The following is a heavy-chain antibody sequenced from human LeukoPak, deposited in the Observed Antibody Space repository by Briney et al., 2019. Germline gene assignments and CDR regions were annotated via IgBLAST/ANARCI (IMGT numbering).Heavy chain of an antibody. V-gene: IGHV3-23*01. D-gene: IGHD6-6*01. CDR2: ISGSGGST. CDR1: GFTSSSYA. J-gene: IGHJ4*02. CDR3: AKSKRLVLGKGPQEFDY. Sequence: GGSLRLSCAASGFTSSSYAMSWVRQAPGKGLEWVSAISGSGGSTYYADSVKGRFTISRDNSKNTLYLQMNSLRAEDTAVYYCAKSKRLVLGKGPQEFDYWGQGTLVTVSS.